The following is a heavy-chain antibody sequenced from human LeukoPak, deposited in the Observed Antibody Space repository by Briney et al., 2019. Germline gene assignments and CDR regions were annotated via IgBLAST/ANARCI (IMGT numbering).Heavy chain of an antibody. Sequence: ASVKVSCKASGYTFTSYGISWVRQAPGQGLEWMGWISAYNGNTNYAQKLQGRVTMTTDTSTSTAYMELRSLRSDDTAVHYCARDGRKYDFWSGYYFDYWGQGTLVTVSS. CDR2: ISAYNGNT. CDR1: GYTFTSYG. D-gene: IGHD3-3*01. V-gene: IGHV1-18*01. CDR3: ARDGRKYDFWSGYYFDY. J-gene: IGHJ4*02.